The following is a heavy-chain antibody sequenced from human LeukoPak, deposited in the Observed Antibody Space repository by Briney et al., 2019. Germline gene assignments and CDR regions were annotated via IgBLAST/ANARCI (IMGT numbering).Heavy chain of an antibody. D-gene: IGHD6-13*01. Sequence: HTGGSLRLSCAASGFTFNSYAMSWVRQAPGKWLEWVSGITGSGGNTYYTGSVKARFTISRDNSKKTVSIQMNSLRAEDTAVYYCAKEGAGIAGTGYFDYWGQGTLVTVSS. V-gene: IGHV3-23*01. J-gene: IGHJ4*02. CDR1: GFTFNSYA. CDR2: ITGSGGNT. CDR3: AKEGAGIAGTGYFDY.